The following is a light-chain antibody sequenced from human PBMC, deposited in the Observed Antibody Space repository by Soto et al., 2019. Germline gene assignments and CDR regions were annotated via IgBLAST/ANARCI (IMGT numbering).Light chain of an antibody. J-gene: IGKJ1*01. V-gene: IGKV3-20*01. CDR3: QHYGNSLWT. Sequence: EVVLTQSPGTLSLSPGERATLSCRASESVSSSFLTWYQQKPGQAPRLLIYRTSNRVTGIPDRFSASGSGTDFTLTISRLEPEDFAVYFCQHYGNSLWTFGQGTKVEIK. CDR1: ESVSSSF. CDR2: RTS.